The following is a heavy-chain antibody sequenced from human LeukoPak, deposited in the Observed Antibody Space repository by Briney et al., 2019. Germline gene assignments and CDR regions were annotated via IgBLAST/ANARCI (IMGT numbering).Heavy chain of an antibody. Sequence: GGSLRLSCAASGFAFSTYGMHWVRQAPGKGLEWVAFIRYDGRNKYYADSVKGRFTISRDNSKNTLCLQMNSLRAEDTAVYYCAKEIWPTVTTPGHTHFDYWGQGTLVTVSS. V-gene: IGHV3-30*02. CDR3: AKEIWPTVTTPGHTHFDY. D-gene: IGHD4-17*01. CDR1: GFAFSTYG. J-gene: IGHJ4*02. CDR2: IRYDGRNK.